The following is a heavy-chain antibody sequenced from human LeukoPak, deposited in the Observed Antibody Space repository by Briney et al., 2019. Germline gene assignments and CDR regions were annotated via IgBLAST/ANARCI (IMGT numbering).Heavy chain of an antibody. CDR2: ISSSGSTI. CDR1: GFTFSSYA. CDR3: ARADYYDSSGGGAFDI. J-gene: IGHJ3*02. D-gene: IGHD3-22*01. V-gene: IGHV3-11*04. Sequence: PGGSLRLSCAASGFTFSSYAMSWIRQAPGKGLEWVSYISSSGSTIYYADSVKGRFTISRDNAKNSLYLQMNSLRAEDTAVYYCARADYYDSSGGGAFDIWGQGTMVTVSS.